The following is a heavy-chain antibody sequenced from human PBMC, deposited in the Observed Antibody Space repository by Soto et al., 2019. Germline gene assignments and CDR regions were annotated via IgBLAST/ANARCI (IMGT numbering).Heavy chain of an antibody. J-gene: IGHJ4*02. D-gene: IGHD5-12*01. Sequence: PSETLSLTCAVYGGSFSGYYWSWIRQPPGKGLEWIGEINHSGSTNYNPSLKSRVTISVDTSKSQFSLKLSSVTAADTAVYYCREVATKHDYWGQGTLVTVSS. CDR1: GGSFSGYY. CDR3: REVATKHDY. V-gene: IGHV4-34*01. CDR2: INHSGST.